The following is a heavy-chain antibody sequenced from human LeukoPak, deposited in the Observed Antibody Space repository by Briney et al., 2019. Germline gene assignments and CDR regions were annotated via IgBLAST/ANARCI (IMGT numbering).Heavy chain of an antibody. D-gene: IGHD6-6*01. J-gene: IGHJ6*03. CDR2: IYYSGST. CDR3: ARDFSSSSTVYYYYYMDV. Sequence: SETLSLTCTVSGGSISSYYWSWIRQPPGKGLEWIGYIYYSGSTNYNPSLKSRVTISLHTSKNQFSLKLSSVTAADTAIYYCARDFSSSSTVYYYYYMDVWGKGTTVTVSS. CDR1: GGSISSYY. V-gene: IGHV4-59*12.